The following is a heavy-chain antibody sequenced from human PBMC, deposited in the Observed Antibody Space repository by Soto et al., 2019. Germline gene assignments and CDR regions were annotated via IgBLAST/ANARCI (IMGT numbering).Heavy chain of an antibody. Sequence: PGGSLRLSCAVSGFTFSDYYMSWIRQAPGKGLEWISYISFSGDTIIYADSVKGRFTTSRDNARNSLYLQMNSLRAEDTAVYYCARLSGSALGYWGQGTQVTVSS. D-gene: IGHD1-26*01. J-gene: IGHJ4*02. CDR2: ISFSGDTI. CDR1: GFTFSDYY. CDR3: ARLSGSALGY. V-gene: IGHV3-11*01.